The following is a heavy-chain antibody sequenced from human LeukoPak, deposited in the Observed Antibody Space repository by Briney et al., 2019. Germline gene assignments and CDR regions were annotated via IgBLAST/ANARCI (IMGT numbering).Heavy chain of an antibody. CDR2: INHSGST. Sequence: PSETLSLTCGVSGGSISSTNWWTWIRPPPGKGLEWIGEINHSGSTNYNPSLKSRVTISVDTSKNQFSLKLSSVTAADTAVYYCARDYDSSGYYYDWGQGTLVTVSS. CDR3: ARDYDSSGYYYD. CDR1: GGSISSTNW. V-gene: IGHV4-4*02. D-gene: IGHD3-22*01. J-gene: IGHJ4*02.